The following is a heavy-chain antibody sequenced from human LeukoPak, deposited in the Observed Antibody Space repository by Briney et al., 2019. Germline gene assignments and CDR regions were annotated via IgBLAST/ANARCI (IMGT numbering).Heavy chain of an antibody. V-gene: IGHV1-69*04. D-gene: IGHD3-10*01. CDR1: GYTFTNHG. Sequence: ASVKVSCKASGYTFTNHGITWVRQAPGQGLEWMGRIIPILGIANYAQKFQGRVTITADKSTSTAYMELSSLRSEDTAVYYCARDHNPYYYGSGSLENWFDPWGQGTLVTVSS. J-gene: IGHJ5*02. CDR3: ARDHNPYYYGSGSLENWFDP. CDR2: IIPILGIA.